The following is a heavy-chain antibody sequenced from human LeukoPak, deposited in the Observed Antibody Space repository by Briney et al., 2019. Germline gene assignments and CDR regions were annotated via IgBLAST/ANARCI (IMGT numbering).Heavy chain of an antibody. J-gene: IGHJ4*02. CDR1: GFTFSSYA. V-gene: IGHV3-30-3*01. CDR2: ISYDGSNK. D-gene: IGHD6-13*01. Sequence: GRSLRLSCAASGFTFSSYAMHWVRQAPGKGLEWVAVISYDGSNKYYADSVKGRFTISRDNSKNTLYLQMNSLRAEDTAVYYCARDPYSSSWFIFDYWGQGTLVTVSS. CDR3: ARDPYSSSWFIFDY.